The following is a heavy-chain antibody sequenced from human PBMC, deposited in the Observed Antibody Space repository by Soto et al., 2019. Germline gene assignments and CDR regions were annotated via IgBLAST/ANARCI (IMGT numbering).Heavy chain of an antibody. Sequence: PGGSLRLSCAASGFTFSSYAMHWVRQAPGKGLEWVAVISYDGSNKYYADSVKGRFTISRDNSKNTLYLQMNSLRAEDTAVYYCARAPGDWGATIFMDVWGQGTTVTVSS. D-gene: IGHD3-16*01. J-gene: IGHJ6*02. V-gene: IGHV3-30-3*01. CDR1: GFTFSSYA. CDR2: ISYDGSNK. CDR3: ARAPGDWGATIFMDV.